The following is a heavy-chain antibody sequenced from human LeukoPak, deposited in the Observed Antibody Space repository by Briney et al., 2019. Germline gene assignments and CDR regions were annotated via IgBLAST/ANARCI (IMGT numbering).Heavy chain of an antibody. CDR3: ATGLGSANTIVVVPAAIKGYYYMDV. CDR1: GGTFSSYA. CDR2: IIPIFGTA. D-gene: IGHD2-2*02. J-gene: IGHJ6*03. V-gene: IGHV1-69*05. Sequence: SVKVSCKASGGTFSSYAISWVRQAPGQGLEWMGGIIPIFGTANYAQKFQARVTITTDESTSTAYMELSSLRSEDTAVYYCATGLGSANTIVVVPAAIKGYYYMDVWGKGTTVTVSS.